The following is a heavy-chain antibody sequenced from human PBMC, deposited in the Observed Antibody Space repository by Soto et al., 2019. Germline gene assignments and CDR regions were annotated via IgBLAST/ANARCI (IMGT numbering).Heavy chain of an antibody. CDR3: TRDQPFYYYMDV. Sequence: EVQLVESGGGLVKPGGSLRLSCAASGFTFSSYIMNWVRQAPGKGLEWVSSISSSSSYIYYADSVKGRFTISRDNAKNSLYLQMNSLRAEDTAVYYCTRDQPFYYYMDVWGKGTTVTVS. CDR1: GFTFSSYI. CDR2: ISSSSSYI. J-gene: IGHJ6*03. V-gene: IGHV3-21*01.